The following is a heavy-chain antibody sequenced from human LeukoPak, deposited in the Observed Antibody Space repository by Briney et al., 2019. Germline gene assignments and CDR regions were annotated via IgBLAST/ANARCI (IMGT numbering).Heavy chain of an antibody. CDR3: ARDRGRYYCSSTSCADDAFDI. J-gene: IGHJ3*02. D-gene: IGHD2-2*01. CDR2: IHHSGST. Sequence: SETLSLTCTVSGGSISSGGYYWSWIRQPPGKGLEWIGYIHHSGSTYYNPSLKSRVTISVDRSKNQFSLKLSSVTAADTAVYYCARDRGRYYCSSTSCADDAFDIWGQGTMVTVSS. CDR1: GGSISSGGYY. V-gene: IGHV4-30-2*01.